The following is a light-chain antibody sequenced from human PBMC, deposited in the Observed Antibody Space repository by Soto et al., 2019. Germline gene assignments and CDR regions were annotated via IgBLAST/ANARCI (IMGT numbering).Light chain of an antibody. Sequence: NFMLTQPHSVSESPGKTVTISCTRSSGSIASNYVQWYHQRPGSAPTPVIYEDNERPSGVPDRFSGSIDSSSNSASLTISGLKTDDEADYYCQSYHSGNVVFGGGTKVTVL. CDR3: QSYHSGNVV. J-gene: IGLJ2*01. V-gene: IGLV6-57*04. CDR2: EDN. CDR1: SGSIASNY.